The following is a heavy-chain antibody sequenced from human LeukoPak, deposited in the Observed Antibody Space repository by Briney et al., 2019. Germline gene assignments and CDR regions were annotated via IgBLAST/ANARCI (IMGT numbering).Heavy chain of an antibody. V-gene: IGHV4-4*07. CDR1: GGSISSYY. CDR3: ARGGAAAGSKAVISE. D-gene: IGHD6-13*01. CDR2: IYTSGST. Sequence: SETLSPTCTVAGGSISSYYWSWIRQPAGKGREWIGRIYTSGSTNYNPSLKSRVTMSVDTSKNQFSLNLSSVTAADTPVYYCARGGAAAGSKAVISEWGQETLVTVSS. J-gene: IGHJ4*02.